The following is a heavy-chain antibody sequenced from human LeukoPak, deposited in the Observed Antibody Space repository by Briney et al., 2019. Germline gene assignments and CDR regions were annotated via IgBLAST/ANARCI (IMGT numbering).Heavy chain of an antibody. CDR1: GFTFSSYA. CDR3: ARDRAGATFDFDY. J-gene: IGHJ4*02. Sequence: GGSLRLSCAASGFTFSSYAMHWVRQAPGKGLEWVAVISYDGSNKYYADSVKGRFTISRDNSKNTLYLQMNSLRAEDTAVYYCARDRAGATFDFDYWGQGTLVTVSS. CDR2: ISYDGSNK. D-gene: IGHD1-26*01. V-gene: IGHV3-30*04.